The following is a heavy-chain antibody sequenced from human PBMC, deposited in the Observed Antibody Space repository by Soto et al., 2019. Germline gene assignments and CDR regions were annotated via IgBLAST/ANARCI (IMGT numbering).Heavy chain of an antibody. D-gene: IGHD4-17*01. CDR3: ASGEGSSLDY. Sequence: PSETRSLTCAVSGGSISSSNWWSWVRQPPGKGLEWIGEIYHIGSTNYNPSLKSRVTISLDKSKNQFSLKLSSVTAADTAVYYCASGEGSSLDYWGQGTLVTVSS. CDR1: GGSISSSNW. J-gene: IGHJ4*02. V-gene: IGHV4-4*02. CDR2: IYHIGST.